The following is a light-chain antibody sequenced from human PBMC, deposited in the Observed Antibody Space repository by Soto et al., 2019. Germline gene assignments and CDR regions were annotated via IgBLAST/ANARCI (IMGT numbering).Light chain of an antibody. CDR2: AAS. J-gene: IGKJ5*01. CDR3: QQLHSYPFT. Sequence: IQLTQSPPSLSASVCDIVTFTCRASKGISRSLAWYQQQPGKAPKLLIYAASTLQSGVPSRFSGSGSGTDFTLTLSSLRPEDFATYYCQQLHSYPFTFGQGTRLEIK. V-gene: IGKV1-9*01. CDR1: KGISRS.